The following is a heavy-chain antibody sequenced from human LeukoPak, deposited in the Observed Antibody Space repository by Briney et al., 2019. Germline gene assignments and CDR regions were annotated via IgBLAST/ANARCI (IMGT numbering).Heavy chain of an antibody. CDR2: ISYDVSNK. V-gene: IGHV3-30*03. Sequence: PGGSLRLSCAASGFTFSSYGMHWVPQAPGKGLEWVAVISYDVSNKYYADSVKGRFTISRDNSKNTLYLQMNSLRAEDTAVYYCARGGNYGSFDYWGQGTLVIVSS. CDR3: ARGGNYGSFDY. CDR1: GFTFSSYG. J-gene: IGHJ4*02. D-gene: IGHD3-16*01.